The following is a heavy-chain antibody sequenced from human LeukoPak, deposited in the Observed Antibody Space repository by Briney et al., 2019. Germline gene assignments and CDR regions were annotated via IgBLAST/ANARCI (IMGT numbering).Heavy chain of an antibody. CDR3: ARGADCSSTSCYPPGMDV. D-gene: IGHD2-2*01. V-gene: IGHV4-34*01. Sequence: SETLSLTCAVYGGSFSGYHWSWIRQPPGKGLEWIGEINHSGSTNYNPSLKSRVTISVDTSKNQFSLKLSSVTAADTAVYYCARGADCSSTSCYPPGMDVWGQGTTVTVSS. J-gene: IGHJ6*02. CDR2: INHSGST. CDR1: GGSFSGYH.